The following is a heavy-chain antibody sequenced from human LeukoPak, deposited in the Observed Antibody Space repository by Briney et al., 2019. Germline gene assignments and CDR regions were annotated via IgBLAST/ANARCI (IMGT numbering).Heavy chain of an antibody. V-gene: IGHV1-24*01. J-gene: IGHJ6*02. Sequence: GASVKVSCKVSGYTLTELSMHWVRQAPGKGLEWMGGFDPEDGETIYAQKFQGRVTMTEDTSTDTAYMELSSLRSEDTAVYYCATGGILEPRLTYYYYGMDVWGQGTTVTVSS. CDR3: ATGGILEPRLTYYYYGMDV. CDR1: GYTLTELS. D-gene: IGHD1-1*01. CDR2: FDPEDGET.